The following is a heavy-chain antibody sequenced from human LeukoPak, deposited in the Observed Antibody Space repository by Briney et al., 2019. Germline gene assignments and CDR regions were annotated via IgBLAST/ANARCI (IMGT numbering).Heavy chain of an antibody. CDR3: ARPFDNGAGSYYFEY. D-gene: IGHD3-10*01. Sequence: GGSLRLSCAASGFSFHYYAIPWVRQAPGKGLEWVAVISYDGSNQYYADSVKGRFTISRDNSKKMLSLQMNSLRPEDSAVYYCARPFDNGAGSYYFEYWGQGTLVTVSS. CDR1: GFSFHYYA. V-gene: IGHV3-30-3*01. J-gene: IGHJ4*02. CDR2: ISYDGSNQ.